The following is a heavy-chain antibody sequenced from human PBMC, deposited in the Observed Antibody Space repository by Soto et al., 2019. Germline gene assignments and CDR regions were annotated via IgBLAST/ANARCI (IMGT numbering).Heavy chain of an antibody. V-gene: IGHV1-2*04. CDR1: GYTFTRYY. Sequence: GSVKGSFKGSGYTFTRYYMHWVRQAPGQGLEWMGWINPNSGGTNYAQKFQGWVTMTSDTSISTAYMELSRMTSDDTAVYYCARASLGRDAFDIWGQGTMVTVSS. CDR3: ARASLGRDAFDI. D-gene: IGHD6-6*01. J-gene: IGHJ3*02. CDR2: INPNSGGT.